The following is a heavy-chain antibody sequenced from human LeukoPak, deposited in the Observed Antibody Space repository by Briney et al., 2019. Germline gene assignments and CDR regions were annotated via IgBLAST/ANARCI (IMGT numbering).Heavy chain of an antibody. CDR2: IWYDGSNK. CDR3: ARGPKGYSSGWSGIDY. CDR1: GFTFSSYA. J-gene: IGHJ4*02. Sequence: PGGSLRLSCAASGFTFSSYAMSWVRQAPGKGLEWVAVIWYDGSNKYYADSVKGRFTISRDNSKNTLYLQMNSLRAEDTAVYYCARGPKGYSSGWSGIDYWGQGTLVTVSS. V-gene: IGHV3-33*08. D-gene: IGHD6-19*01.